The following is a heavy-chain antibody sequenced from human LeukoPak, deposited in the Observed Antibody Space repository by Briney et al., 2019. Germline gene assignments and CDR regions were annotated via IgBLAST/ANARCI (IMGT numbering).Heavy chain of an antibody. J-gene: IGHJ6*03. CDR2: INPNSGDT. D-gene: IGHD4-17*01. Sequence: ASVKVSCKASGYTFTDYYINWVRQAPGQGLEWIGWINPNSGDTNYAQKFQGRVTMTRDTSISTAYMELSRLRSDDTAVYYCARVPGDYYYYMDVWGKGTTVTVSS. V-gene: IGHV1-2*02. CDR3: ARVPGDYYYYMDV. CDR1: GYTFTDYY.